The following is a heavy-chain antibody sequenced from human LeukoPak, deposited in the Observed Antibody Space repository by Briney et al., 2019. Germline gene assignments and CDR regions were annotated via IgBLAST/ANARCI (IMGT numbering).Heavy chain of an antibody. D-gene: IGHD4-11*01. Sequence: PSETLSLTCTVSGVSISTSCWSWIRQSPGRGLEWVGYRCDDGRDLYNPSLRSRVSRVTISVDASEKQFSLSLGSVTAADTAMYYCARTTRVTPDGRAEYFEDWGQGTLVIVSS. V-gene: IGHV4-59*03. J-gene: IGHJ1*01. CDR3: ARTTRVTPDGRAEYFED. CDR1: GVSISTSC. CDR2: RCDDGRD.